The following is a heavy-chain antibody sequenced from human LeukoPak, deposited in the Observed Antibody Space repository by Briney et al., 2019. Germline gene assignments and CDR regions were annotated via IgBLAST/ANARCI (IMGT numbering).Heavy chain of an antibody. D-gene: IGHD6-13*01. V-gene: IGHV1-2*06. J-gene: IGHJ4*02. CDR1: GYTFTGYY. CDR2: INPNRGGT. CDR3: AREGLSRVAAAGTEGFDY. Sequence: ASVKVSCKASGYTFTGYYMHWVRQAPGHGLEWMGQINPNRGGTNYTQKFQGRVTMTMDTSISTAYMELSRLRSDDTAVYYCAREGLSRVAAAGTEGFDYWGQGTLVTVSS.